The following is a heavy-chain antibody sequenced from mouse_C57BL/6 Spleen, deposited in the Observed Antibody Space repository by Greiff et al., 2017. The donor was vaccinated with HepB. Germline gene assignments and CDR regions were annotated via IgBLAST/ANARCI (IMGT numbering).Heavy chain of an antibody. Sequence: VQLQQSGAELVRPGASVTLSCKASGYTFTDYEMHWVKQTPVHGLEWIGAIDPETGGTAYNQKFKGKAILTADKSSSTAYMELRSLTSEDSAVYYCTRLYYVAYWGQGTLVTVSA. CDR3: TRLYYVAY. CDR2: IDPETGGT. V-gene: IGHV1-15*01. D-gene: IGHD1-1*02. J-gene: IGHJ3*01. CDR1: GYTFTDYE.